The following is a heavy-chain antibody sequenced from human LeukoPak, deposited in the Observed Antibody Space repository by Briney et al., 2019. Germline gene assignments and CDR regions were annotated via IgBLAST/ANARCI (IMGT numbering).Heavy chain of an antibody. CDR1: GYTFTGYY. CDR3: AAGSIGSGWAYYFDY. D-gene: IGHD6-19*01. Sequence: ASVKVSCKASGYTFTGYYMHWVRQAPGQGLEWMGRINPNSGGTNYAQKFQGRVTMTRDTSISTAYMELSSLRSEDTAVYYCAAGSIGSGWAYYFDYWGQGTLVTVSS. J-gene: IGHJ4*02. CDR2: INPNSGGT. V-gene: IGHV1-2*06.